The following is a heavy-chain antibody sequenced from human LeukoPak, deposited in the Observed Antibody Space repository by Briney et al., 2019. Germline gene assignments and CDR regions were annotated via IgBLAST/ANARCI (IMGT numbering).Heavy chain of an antibody. CDR1: GFTFSRYW. CDR2: ITQVLIVK. J-gene: IGHJ3*02. CDR3: ARARDYGSGKANAFDI. V-gene: IGHV3-7*05. Sequence: GGSLRLSCAASGFTFSRYWMSWVRQAPGKGLEGVANITQVLIVKYYLHSLQALFTISTHNPDISLYLQMNSLRADDTAFYYCARARDYGSGKANAFDIWGQGTMVTVSS. D-gene: IGHD3-10*01.